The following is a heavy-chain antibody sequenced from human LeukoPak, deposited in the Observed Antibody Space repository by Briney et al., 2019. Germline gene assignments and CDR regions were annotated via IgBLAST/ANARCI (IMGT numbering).Heavy chain of an antibody. CDR2: IYSGDFHT. CDR1: GYSFTYW. J-gene: IGHJ4*02. CDR3: ASARHGDYVWDY. D-gene: IGHD3-16*01. Sequence: GESLKISCKGSGYSFTYWIGWVRQMPGKGLEWMGIIYSGDFHTKYSPSFQGRVTISVDKSITTAYLQWSSLEASDTAMYYCASARHGDYVWDYWGQGTLVTVSS. V-gene: IGHV5-51*01.